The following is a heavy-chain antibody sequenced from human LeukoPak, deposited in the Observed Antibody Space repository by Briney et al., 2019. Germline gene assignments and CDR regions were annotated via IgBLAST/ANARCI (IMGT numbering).Heavy chain of an antibody. V-gene: IGHV3-30*04. CDR1: GFTFSSYV. J-gene: IGHJ4*02. CDR2: ISYDGSNK. D-gene: IGHD1-1*01. Sequence: PGGSLRLSCAASGFTFSSYVMHWVRQAPGKGLEWVAVISYDGSNKYYADSVKGRFTISRDNSKNTLYLQMNSLRAEDTAVYYCASTTDVYYFDYWGQGTLVTVSS. CDR3: ASTTDVYYFDY.